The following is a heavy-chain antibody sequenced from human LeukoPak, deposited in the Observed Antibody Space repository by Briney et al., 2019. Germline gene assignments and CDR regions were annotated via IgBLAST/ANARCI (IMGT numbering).Heavy chain of an antibody. CDR3: AKDSSGSSDY. V-gene: IGHV3-30*18. Sequence: GGSLRLSCAASGFTFSSSWMSWVRQAPGKGLEWVAVISYDGSNKYYADSVKGRFTISRDNSKNTLYLQMNSLRAEDTAVYYCAKDSSGSSDYWGQGTLVTVSS. D-gene: IGHD6-19*01. CDR2: ISYDGSNK. CDR1: GFTFSSSW. J-gene: IGHJ4*02.